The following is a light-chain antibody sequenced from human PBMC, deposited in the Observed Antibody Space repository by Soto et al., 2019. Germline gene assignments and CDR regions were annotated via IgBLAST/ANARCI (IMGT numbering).Light chain of an antibody. CDR3: QQYDNSLWT. CDR2: GAS. J-gene: IGKJ1*01. Sequence: DIVLTQSPGTLSLSPGERATLSCRASETVSGSSLAWYQQKPGQAPRLLIYGASSRATGIPDRFSGSGSGTDFTLTISRLEPEDFAVYYCQQYDNSLWTFGQGTKVDIK. CDR1: ETVSGSS. V-gene: IGKV3-20*01.